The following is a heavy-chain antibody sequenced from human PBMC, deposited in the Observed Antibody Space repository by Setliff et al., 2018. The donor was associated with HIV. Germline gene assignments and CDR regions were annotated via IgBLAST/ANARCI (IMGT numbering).Heavy chain of an antibody. CDR1: GFTFSNYE. D-gene: IGHD6-13*01. CDR2: ISGSGGST. J-gene: IGHJ5*02. CDR3: AKQTVSSSWSNWFDP. V-gene: IGHV3-23*01. Sequence: PGGSLRLSCAVSGFTFSNYEMSWVRQAPGKGLEWVSAISGSGGSTYYADSVRGRFTISRDNSKNTLYLQMNSLRAEDTAVYYCAKQTVSSSWSNWFDPWGQGTLVTVSS.